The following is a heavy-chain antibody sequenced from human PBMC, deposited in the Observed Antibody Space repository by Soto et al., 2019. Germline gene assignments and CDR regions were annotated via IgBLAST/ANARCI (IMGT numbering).Heavy chain of an antibody. CDR1: GGSFSGYY. D-gene: IGHD6-19*01. V-gene: IGHV4-34*01. CDR2: INHSGST. Sequence: QVQLQQWGAGLLKPSETLSLTCAVYGGSFSGYYWSWIRQPPGKGLEWIGEINHSGSTNYNPSLKSRGTISVDSSNNHFSLQLSSVTAADTAVYYCASTGYSSGWYARDYWGPGTLVTVSS. J-gene: IGHJ4*02. CDR3: ASTGYSSGWYARDY.